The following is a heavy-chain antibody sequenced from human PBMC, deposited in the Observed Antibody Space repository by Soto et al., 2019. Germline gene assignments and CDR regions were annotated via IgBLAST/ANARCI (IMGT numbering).Heavy chain of an antibody. V-gene: IGHV4-34*01. CDR2: INHSGST. J-gene: IGHJ4*02. Sequence: WETLSLTCAVYGGSFSGYYWSWIRQPPGKGLEWIGEINHSGSTNYNPSLKSRVTISVDTSKNQFSLKLSSVTAADTAVYYCARVGYYYGSGSYYGHWGQGTLVTVSS. D-gene: IGHD3-10*01. CDR3: ARVGYYYGSGSYYGH. CDR1: GGSFSGYY.